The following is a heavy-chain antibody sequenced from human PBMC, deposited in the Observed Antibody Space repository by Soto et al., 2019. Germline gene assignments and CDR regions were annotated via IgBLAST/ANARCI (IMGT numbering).Heavy chain of an antibody. V-gene: IGHV4-39*01. J-gene: IGHJ4*02. CDR2: IYYSGST. CDR3: ARRGGSSYYDSSGYYFAY. CDR1: GGSISSSSYY. D-gene: IGHD3-22*01. Sequence: QLQLQESGPGLVKPSETLSLTCTVSGGSISSSSYYCGWIRQPPGKGLEWIGSIYYSGSTYYNPSLKSRVTISVDTSKNQFSLKLSSVTAADTAVYYCARRGGSSYYDSSGYYFAYWGQGTLVTVSS.